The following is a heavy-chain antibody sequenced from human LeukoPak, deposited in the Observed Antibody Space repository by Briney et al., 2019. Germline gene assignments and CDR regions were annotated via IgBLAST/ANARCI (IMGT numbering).Heavy chain of an antibody. D-gene: IGHD3-9*01. Sequence: ASVKVSCKASQYTFVGYYIHWVRQAPGQGLEWMGWINPNSGGTNYAQKFRGRVTMTRDTSISTAYMELNILRYDDTAVYYCARDLTGDHWGQGTLVTVSS. CDR2: INPNSGGT. CDR1: QYTFVGYY. J-gene: IGHJ4*02. V-gene: IGHV1-2*02. CDR3: ARDLTGDH.